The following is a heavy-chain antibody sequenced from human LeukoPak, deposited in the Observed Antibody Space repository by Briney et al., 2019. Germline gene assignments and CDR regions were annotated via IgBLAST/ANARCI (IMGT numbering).Heavy chain of an antibody. CDR2: IYYSGST. V-gene: IGHV4-39*02. CDR1: GGSISSSSYY. CDR3: AREVYGSGSYYTNWFDP. D-gene: IGHD3-10*01. Sequence: SETLSLTCTVSGGSISSSSYYWGWIRQPPGKGLEWIGSIYYSGSTYYNPSLKSRVTISVDTSKNQFSLKLSSVTAADTAVYYCAREVYGSGSYYTNWFDPWGQGTLVTVSS. J-gene: IGHJ5*02.